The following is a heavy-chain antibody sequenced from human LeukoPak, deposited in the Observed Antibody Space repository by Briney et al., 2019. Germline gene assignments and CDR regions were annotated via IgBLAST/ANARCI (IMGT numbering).Heavy chain of an antibody. CDR2: IRQDGGER. J-gene: IGHJ4*02. V-gene: IGHV3-7*01. CDR3: ARSNYGSGSYYYFDY. D-gene: IGHD3-10*01. CDR1: GFTFSNYW. Sequence: GGSLRLSCAASGFTFSNYWMTWVRQAPGKGLEWVANIRQDGGERYYVDSVKGRFTISRDNAKNSLYLQMNSLRAEDTAVYYCARSNYGSGSYYYFDYWGQGTLVTVSS.